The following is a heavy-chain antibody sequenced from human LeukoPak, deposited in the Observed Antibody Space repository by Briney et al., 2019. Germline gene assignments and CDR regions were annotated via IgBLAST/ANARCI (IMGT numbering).Heavy chain of an antibody. J-gene: IGHJ4*02. D-gene: IGHD6-19*01. CDR2: INPNSGGT. V-gene: IGHV1-2*02. CDR1: GYTFTGYY. Sequence: ASVKVSCKASGYTFTGYYMHWVRQAPGQGLEWMGWINPNSGGTNYAQKFQGRVTMTRDTSISTAYMELSRLRSDDTAVYYCARDGSSSGWSSSYYFDYWGQGTLVTVSS. CDR3: ARDGSSSGWSSSYYFDY.